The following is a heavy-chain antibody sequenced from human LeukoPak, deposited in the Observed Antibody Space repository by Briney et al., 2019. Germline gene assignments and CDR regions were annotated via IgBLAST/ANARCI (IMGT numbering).Heavy chain of an antibody. CDR1: GYSISSGYY. CDR3: ARIYYYDSSGYPNDDY. D-gene: IGHD3-22*01. Sequence: PSETLSLTCTVSGYSISSGYYWGWIRQPPGKGLEWIGSIYHSGSTYYNPSLKSRVTISVDTSKNQFSLKLSSVTAADTAVYYCARIYYYDSSGYPNDDYWGQGTLVTVSS. CDR2: IYHSGST. J-gene: IGHJ4*02. V-gene: IGHV4-38-2*02.